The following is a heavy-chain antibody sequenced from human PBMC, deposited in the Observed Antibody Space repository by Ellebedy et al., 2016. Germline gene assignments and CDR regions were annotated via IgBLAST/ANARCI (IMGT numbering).Heavy chain of an antibody. CDR3: AARGDSSSWYTEYFQH. Sequence: ASVKVSCXASAYTFTGYYLHWVRQAPGQGLEWLGWMNPHSGGTNLAQKFQGRVTMTRDTSISTAYMELSRLRSDDTAVYYCAARGDSSSWYTEYFQHWGQGTLVTVSS. V-gene: IGHV1-2*02. D-gene: IGHD6-13*01. CDR1: AYTFTGYY. J-gene: IGHJ1*01. CDR2: MNPHSGGT.